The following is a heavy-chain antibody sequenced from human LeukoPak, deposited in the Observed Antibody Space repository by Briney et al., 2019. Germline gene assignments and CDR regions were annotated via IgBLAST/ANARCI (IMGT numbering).Heavy chain of an antibody. V-gene: IGHV4-61*02. D-gene: IGHD2-21*01. J-gene: IGHJ4*02. Sequence: SETLSLTCTVSGDSISSGDNYWSWIPQPAGKGLEWIGSIYTSGSTNYNPSLKSRVTISGDTSKNQYSLRLSSVTAADTSLYFWAILATGRYYSASIDYWGQGTLVTVSS. CDR2: IYTSGST. CDR3: AILATGRYYSASIDY. CDR1: GDSISSGDNY.